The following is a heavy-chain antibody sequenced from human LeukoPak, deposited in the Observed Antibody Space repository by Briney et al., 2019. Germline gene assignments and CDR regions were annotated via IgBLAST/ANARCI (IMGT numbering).Heavy chain of an antibody. V-gene: IGHV4-59*13. J-gene: IGHJ4*02. Sequence: SETLSLTCTLSGDSITSSYWTWMRPPPGKGLEWIGYIFYTGYTNYNPSLKSRVTISMDISKNQVSLHLNSVTTADTAVYYCARGPIGSADHWGPGAQVTVSS. CDR3: ARGPIGSADH. D-gene: IGHD1-1*01. CDR2: IFYTGYT. CDR1: GDSITSSY.